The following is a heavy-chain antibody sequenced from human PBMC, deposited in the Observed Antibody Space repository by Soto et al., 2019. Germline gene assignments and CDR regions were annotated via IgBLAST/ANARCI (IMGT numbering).Heavy chain of an antibody. CDR3: TRGGPAGRLGFEN. CDR1: RYTFTNYA. Sequence: QVHLMQSGADVKKTGASVHVSCKALRYTFTNYAIHQVRLAPGERLEWMGWINAGEGNTSYSQKFQNRVTLTMDTCASTVYMNPARLTYDATAVYYGTRGGPAGRLGFENWGQGTLMTASS. D-gene: IGHD3-16*01. CDR2: INAGEGNT. J-gene: IGHJ4*02. V-gene: IGHV1-3*01.